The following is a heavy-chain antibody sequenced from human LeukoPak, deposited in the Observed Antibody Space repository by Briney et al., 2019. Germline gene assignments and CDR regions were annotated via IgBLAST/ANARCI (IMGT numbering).Heavy chain of an antibody. V-gene: IGHV1-8*01. D-gene: IGHD3-22*01. J-gene: IGHJ4*02. Sequence: ASVKVSCKASGYTFTSYDINWVRQATGQGLEWMGWMNPNSGNTGYAQKFQGRVTMTRNTSISTAYMELSSLRSEDTAVYYCARANTYYYDSGGYYPHLLLGYWGQGTLVTVSS. CDR1: GYTFTSYD. CDR2: MNPNSGNT. CDR3: ARANTYYYDSGGYYPHLLLGY.